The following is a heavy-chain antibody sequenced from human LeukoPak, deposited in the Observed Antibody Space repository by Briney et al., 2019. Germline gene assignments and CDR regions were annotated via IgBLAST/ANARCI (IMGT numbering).Heavy chain of an antibody. CDR2: IYYSGST. CDR1: GGSISSSSYY. Sequence: SGTLSLTCTVPGGSISSSSYYWGWIRQPPGKGLEWIGSIYYSGSTYYNPSLKSRVTISVDTSKNQFSLKLSSVTAADTAVYYCARQPIVVRYFDLWGRGTLVTVSS. J-gene: IGHJ2*01. D-gene: IGHD3-22*01. V-gene: IGHV4-39*01. CDR3: ARQPIVVRYFDL.